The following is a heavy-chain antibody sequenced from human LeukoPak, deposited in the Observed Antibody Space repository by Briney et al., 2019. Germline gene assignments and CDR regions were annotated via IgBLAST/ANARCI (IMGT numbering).Heavy chain of an antibody. V-gene: IGHV3-23*01. D-gene: IGHD2-2*02. CDR2: ISGSGGST. Sequence: PGGSLRLSCAASGFTFSSYAMSWVRQAPGKGLEWVSAISGSGGSTYYADSVKGRFTISRDNSKNTLYLQMNSLRAEDTAVYYCAKRFGYCSRTSCYTDLNWFDPWGQGTLVTVSS. CDR3: AKRFGYCSRTSCYTDLNWFDP. CDR1: GFTFSSYA. J-gene: IGHJ5*02.